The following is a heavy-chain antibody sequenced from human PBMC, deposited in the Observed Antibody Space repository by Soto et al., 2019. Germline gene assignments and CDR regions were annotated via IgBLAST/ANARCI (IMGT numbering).Heavy chain of an antibody. V-gene: IGHV3-7*01. Sequence: PGGSLRLSCAASGFIFSDFWMTWVRQSPGKGLEWVANMNPDGTVINYADSVKGRFTISRDNAENSLYLQMNSLRAEDTAVFYCARHCHYCIDAWGRGTTVTVSS. D-gene: IGHD2-21*02. J-gene: IGHJ6*04. CDR2: MNPDGTVI. CDR1: GFIFSDFW. CDR3: ARHCHYCIDA.